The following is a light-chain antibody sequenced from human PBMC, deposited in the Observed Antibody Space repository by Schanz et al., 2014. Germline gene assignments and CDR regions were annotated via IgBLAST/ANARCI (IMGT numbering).Light chain of an antibody. V-gene: IGKV1-39*01. CDR2: AAS. J-gene: IGKJ4*01. CDR1: QSISTY. CDR3: QQSYNTPLT. Sequence: DIQMTQSPSSLSASVGDRVTITCRASQSISTYLNWYQQKPGKAPKLLIYAASTLQSGVPSRFSGSASWTDFTLTISSLQPEDFATYYCQQSYNTPLTFGGGTKVEIK.